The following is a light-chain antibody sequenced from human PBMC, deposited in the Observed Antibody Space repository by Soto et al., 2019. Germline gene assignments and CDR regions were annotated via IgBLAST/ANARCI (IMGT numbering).Light chain of an antibody. V-gene: IGKV1-33*01. CDR1: QNINNY. Sequence: DIQMTQSPSSLSASVGDRVTITCRASQNINNYLNCYQQKAGRAPKLLICDASNLEAGVPSRSRGSGSGTDFTFTISRLQHEDIATYYCQQYENLLTFGQGTRLEI. J-gene: IGKJ5*01. CDR2: DAS. CDR3: QQYENLLT.